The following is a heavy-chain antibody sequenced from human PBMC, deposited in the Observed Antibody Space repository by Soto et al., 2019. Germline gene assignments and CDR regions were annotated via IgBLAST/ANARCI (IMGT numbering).Heavy chain of an antibody. V-gene: IGHV3-7*01. J-gene: IGHJ1*01. Sequence: EVQLVESGGGLVQPGGSLRLSCAASGFTFSTSWMTWVRQAPGKGLEWVANIKDDGSEIYYVASVRGRFTISRDNARSTLYLQMNSLRAEDTAQYSCVRDHDLYVRHFRNWGQGTLVTVSS. CDR3: VRDHDLYVRHFRN. CDR1: GFTFSTSW. CDR2: IKDDGSEI. D-gene: IGHD1-1*01.